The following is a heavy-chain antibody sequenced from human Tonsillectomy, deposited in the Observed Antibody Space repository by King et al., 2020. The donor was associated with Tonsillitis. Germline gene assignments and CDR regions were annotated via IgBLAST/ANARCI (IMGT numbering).Heavy chain of an antibody. CDR2: IYYTGNT. CDR3: AREFTTVSWFDT. V-gene: IGHV4-59*11. Sequence: VQLVESGPGLVKPSETLSLTCIVSGVSINSHYWSWIRQTPGKGLEWIGNIYYTGNTNYNPSLKSRVTISLDTSNNYFSLKLASVTAADTAVYFCAREFTTVSWFDTWAQGTLVTVSP. D-gene: IGHD1-14*01. CDR1: GVSINSHY. J-gene: IGHJ5*02.